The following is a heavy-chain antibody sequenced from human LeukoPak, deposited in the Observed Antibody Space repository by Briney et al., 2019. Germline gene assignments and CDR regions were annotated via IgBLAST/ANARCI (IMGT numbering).Heavy chain of an antibody. CDR3: ARGRYYYGSGSYYPKGFDY. Sequence: SETLSLTCAVYGGSFSGYYWSWIRQPPGKGLEWIGEINHSGSTNYNPSLKSRVTISVVTSKNQFSLKLSSVTAADTAVYYCARGRYYYGSGSYYPKGFDYWGQGTLVTVSS. J-gene: IGHJ4*02. CDR1: GGSFSGYY. D-gene: IGHD3-10*01. CDR2: INHSGST. V-gene: IGHV4-34*01.